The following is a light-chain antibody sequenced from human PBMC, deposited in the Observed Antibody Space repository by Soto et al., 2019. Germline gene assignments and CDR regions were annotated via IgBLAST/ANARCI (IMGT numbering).Light chain of an antibody. CDR1: ERVSIW. CDR2: QAS. CDR3: QQYNAYSQA. V-gene: IGKV1-5*03. Sequence: DIQMTQSPSTLSASVGDRVTITCRASERVSIWLAWYQQKPGRTPKLLIYQASTLETGVPSRFSGSGSGTEFTLTISILQPDDVANYYCQQYNAYSQAFGQGTKVEIK. J-gene: IGKJ1*01.